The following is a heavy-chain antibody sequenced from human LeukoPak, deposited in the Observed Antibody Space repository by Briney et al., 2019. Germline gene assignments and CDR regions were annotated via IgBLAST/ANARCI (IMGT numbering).Heavy chain of an antibody. CDR3: AKASYVLDAFDI. V-gene: IGHV3-23*01. CDR1: GFTFSSYA. CDR2: ISGSGGST. Sequence: GGSLRLSCAASGFTFSSYAMHWVRQAPGKGLEWVSAISGSGGSTYYADSVKGRFTISRDNSKNTLYLQMNSLRAEDTAVYYCAKASYVLDAFDIWGQGTMVTVSS. J-gene: IGHJ3*02. D-gene: IGHD3-16*01.